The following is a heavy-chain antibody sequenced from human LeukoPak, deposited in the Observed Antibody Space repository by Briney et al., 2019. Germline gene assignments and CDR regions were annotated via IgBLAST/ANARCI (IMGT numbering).Heavy chain of an antibody. CDR3: ARVSSSGDYYDN. J-gene: IGHJ4*02. CDR2: INPNGGGT. V-gene: IGHV1-2*02. D-gene: IGHD3-10*01. Sequence: GASVKVSCKASGYTFTGYYIHWVRQAPGQGLEWMGWINPNGGGTNYAQKFQGRVTMTRDTSISTAYMELGGLRYDDTAVYYCARVSSSGDYYDNWGQGTPVAVSS. CDR1: GYTFTGYY.